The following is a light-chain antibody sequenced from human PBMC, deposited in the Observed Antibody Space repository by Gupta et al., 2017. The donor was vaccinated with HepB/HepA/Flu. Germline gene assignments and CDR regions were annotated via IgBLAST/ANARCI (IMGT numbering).Light chain of an antibody. CDR1: EDIETS. V-gene: IGKV3-11*01. J-gene: IGKJ4*01. CDR3: QHRLSCPLT. Sequence: VLTQSPSALSVSPGGRATLSCRASEDIETSLAWYQQRPGQPPRLLIYDGSCRATGIPARFSGSGSGTDFTLIIDTRQPEDVGVYYCQHRLSCPLTFGRGTKV. CDR2: DGS.